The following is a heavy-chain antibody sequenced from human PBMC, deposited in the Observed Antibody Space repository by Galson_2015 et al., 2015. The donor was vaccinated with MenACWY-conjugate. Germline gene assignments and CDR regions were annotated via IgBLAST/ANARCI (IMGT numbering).Heavy chain of an antibody. CDR1: GFRFADYW. D-gene: IGHD4-17*01. J-gene: IGHJ6*02. V-gene: IGHV3-7*03. Sequence: SLRLSCAASGFRFADYWMTWVRQAPGKGLEWVDNIHQDGGQKYYADSVKGRFTIPRDNAKNPAFLQMSSLRPEDTAVYYCVRDGDYGDNEGMDVWGQGTTVTVSS. CDR3: VRDGDYGDNEGMDV. CDR2: IHQDGGQK.